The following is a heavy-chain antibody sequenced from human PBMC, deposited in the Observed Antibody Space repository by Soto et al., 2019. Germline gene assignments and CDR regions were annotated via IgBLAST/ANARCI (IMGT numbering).Heavy chain of an antibody. CDR1: GFTFSSYC. V-gene: IGHV3-74*01. CDR3: ARVGVGAYHFDD. Sequence: GGSLRLSCAASGFTFSSYCRHWVRQAPGKGLVWVSRINPDGNTRSYADSVKGRFTISRDNAENTLYLQMNSLRAEDTAVYYCARVGVGAYHFDDWGQGTLVTVSS. J-gene: IGHJ4*02. CDR2: INPDGNTR. D-gene: IGHD1-26*01.